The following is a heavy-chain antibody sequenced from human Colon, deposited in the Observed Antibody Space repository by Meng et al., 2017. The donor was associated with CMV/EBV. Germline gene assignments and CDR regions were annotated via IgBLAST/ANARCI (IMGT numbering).Heavy chain of an antibody. V-gene: IGHV3-30*02. J-gene: IGHJ4*02. CDR3: AADRLSPNHNKF. D-gene: IGHD1-14*01. CDR1: GFTFSDYG. Sequence: GESLKISCTASGFTFSDYGMHWVRQTPGTGLEWVAYVRYVVTTKYYADSVKGRFTISKDNSRNTVYLQMDSLRTEDTAVYHCAADRLSPNHNKFWGQGTLVTVSS. CDR2: VRYVVTTK.